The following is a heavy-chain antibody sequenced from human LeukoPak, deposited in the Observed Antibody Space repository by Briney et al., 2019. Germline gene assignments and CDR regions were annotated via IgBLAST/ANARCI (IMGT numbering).Heavy chain of an antibody. J-gene: IGHJ4*02. D-gene: IGHD6-13*01. CDR1: GGSFSGYY. V-gene: IGHV4-34*01. CDR2: INHSGST. CDR3: ATYLAAAGTSPWDYDY. Sequence: PSETLSLTCAVYGGSFSGYYWSWIRQPPGKGLEWIGEINHSGSTNYNPSLKSRVTISVDTSKNQFSLKLSSVTAADTAVHYCATYLAAAGTSPWDYDYWGQGTLVTVSS.